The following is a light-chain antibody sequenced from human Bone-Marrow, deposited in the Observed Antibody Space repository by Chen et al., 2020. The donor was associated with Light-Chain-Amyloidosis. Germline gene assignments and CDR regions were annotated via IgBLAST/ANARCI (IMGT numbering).Light chain of an antibody. Sequence: SYVLTQPSSVSVAPGQTATIDCGGNNIGSTSMHWYQQTPGQAPLLVVYDDSDRPSGIPERLSGSNSGNTATLTISRVEAGDEADYYCQVWDRSSDRPVFGGGTKLTVL. V-gene: IGLV3-21*02. J-gene: IGLJ3*02. CDR3: QVWDRSSDRPV. CDR1: NIGSTS. CDR2: DDS.